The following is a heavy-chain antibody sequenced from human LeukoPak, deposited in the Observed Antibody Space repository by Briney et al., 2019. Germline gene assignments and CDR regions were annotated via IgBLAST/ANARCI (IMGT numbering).Heavy chain of an antibody. V-gene: IGHV3-9*01. CDR2: ISWNSGSI. CDR3: AKDLLPYSSGWLDAFDI. Sequence: GGSLRLSCAASGFTFDDYAMHWVRQAPGKGLEWVSGISWNSGSIGYADSVKGRFTISRDNARNSLYLQMNSLRAEDTALYYCAKDLLPYSSGWLDAFDIWGQGTMVTVSS. J-gene: IGHJ3*02. D-gene: IGHD6-19*01. CDR1: GFTFDDYA.